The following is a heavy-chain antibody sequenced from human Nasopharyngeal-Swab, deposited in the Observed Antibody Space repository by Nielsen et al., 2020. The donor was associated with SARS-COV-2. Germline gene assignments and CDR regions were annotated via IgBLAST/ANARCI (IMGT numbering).Heavy chain of an antibody. CDR2: IIPIFGTA. V-gene: IGHV1-69*13. Sequence: SVKVSCKASGYTFTSYGISWVRQAPGQGLEWMGGIIPIFGTANYAQKFQGRVTITADESTSTAYMELSSLRSEDTAVYYCARDREYSSGWPNGMDVWGQGTTVTVSS. CDR3: ARDREYSSGWPNGMDV. D-gene: IGHD6-19*01. J-gene: IGHJ6*02. CDR1: GYTFTSYG.